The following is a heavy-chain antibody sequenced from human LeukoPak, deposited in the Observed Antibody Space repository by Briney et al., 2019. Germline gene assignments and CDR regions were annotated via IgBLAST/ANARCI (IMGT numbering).Heavy chain of an antibody. V-gene: IGHV1-18*01. D-gene: IGHD1-1*01. CDR1: GYTFTSYG. J-gene: IGHJ6*02. CDR2: ISAYNGNT. CDR3: ATTTGPPTAYYYYGMDV. Sequence: ASVKVSCKASGYTFTSYGISWVRQAPGQGLEWMGWISAYNGNTNYAQKLQGRVTMTTDTSTSTAYMELRSLRSDDTAVYYCATTTGPPTAYYYYGMDVWGQGTTVTVSS.